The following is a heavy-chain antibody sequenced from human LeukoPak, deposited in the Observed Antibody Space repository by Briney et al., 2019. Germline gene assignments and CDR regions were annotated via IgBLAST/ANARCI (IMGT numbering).Heavy chain of an antibody. CDR2: IYYSGST. CDR3: ASVRRGFGESSKYYAYYYMGV. V-gene: IGHV4-59*08. D-gene: IGHD3-10*01. CDR1: GGSISNYY. Sequence: SETLFLTCTVSGGSISNYYWSWIRQPPGKELEWIGYIYYSGSTNYNPSLKSRVTISLDTSKDQFSLKLSSVTAADTAVYYCASVRRGFGESSKYYAYYYMGVWGKGTTVTISS. J-gene: IGHJ6*03.